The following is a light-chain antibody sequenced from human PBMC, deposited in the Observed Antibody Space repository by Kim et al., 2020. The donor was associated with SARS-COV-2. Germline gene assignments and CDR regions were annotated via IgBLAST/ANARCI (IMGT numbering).Light chain of an antibody. CDR3: QTWGTDMVV. J-gene: IGLJ2*01. CDR1: SGHSSYA. V-gene: IGLV4-69*01. Sequence: QPVLTQSPSASASLGASVKLTCTLSSGHSSYAIAWHQQQPEKGPRYLMKINNDGSHSKGDGIPDRFSGSSSGAERYLTISSLQSEDEADYYCQTWGTDMVVFGGGTQLTVL. CDR2: INNDGSH.